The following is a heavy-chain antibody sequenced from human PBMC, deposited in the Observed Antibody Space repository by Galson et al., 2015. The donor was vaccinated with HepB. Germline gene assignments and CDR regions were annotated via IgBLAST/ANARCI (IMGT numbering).Heavy chain of an antibody. D-gene: IGHD6-13*01. CDR3: ARSYSSSWSYTYWYFDL. Sequence: LSLTCAVSGGSISSGGYAWSWIRQPPGKGLEWIGFIYHSGSTYYNPSLKSRVTISVGRSKNQLSLKLSSVTAADTAVYYCARSYSSSWSYTYWYFDLWGRGTLVTVFS. CDR1: GGSISSGGYA. CDR2: IYHSGST. V-gene: IGHV4-30-2*01. J-gene: IGHJ2*01.